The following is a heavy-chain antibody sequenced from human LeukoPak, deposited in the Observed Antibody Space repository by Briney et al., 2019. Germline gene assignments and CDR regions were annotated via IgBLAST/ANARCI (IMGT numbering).Heavy chain of an antibody. Sequence: GGSLRLSCAASGFTFSDYTMNWVRQAPGRGLEWLASISIGSSVIYYADSVKGRFTISRDNAKNSLYLQMNSLRAEDTAVYYCANHLACGSTSCPSFNYWGQGTLVTVSS. D-gene: IGHD2-2*01. J-gene: IGHJ4*02. CDR2: ISIGSSVI. V-gene: IGHV3-21*01. CDR3: ANHLACGSTSCPSFNY. CDR1: GFTFSDYT.